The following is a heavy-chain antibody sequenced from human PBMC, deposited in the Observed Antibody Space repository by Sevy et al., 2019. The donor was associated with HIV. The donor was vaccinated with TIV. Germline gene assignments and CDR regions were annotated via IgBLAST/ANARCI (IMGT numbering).Heavy chain of an antibody. CDR2: TYYRSKWYN. J-gene: IGHJ5*02. Sequence: SQTLSLTCAISGDSISSNSAAWIWIRQSPSRGLEWLGRTYYRSKWYNDYAVSVKSRITINPDTSKNQFYLQLNSVTREDTAVYYCASGRDMFSRNTRFDPWGQGTLVTVSS. CDR1: GDSISSNSAA. D-gene: IGHD3-10*02. CDR3: ASGRDMFSRNTRFDP. V-gene: IGHV6-1*01.